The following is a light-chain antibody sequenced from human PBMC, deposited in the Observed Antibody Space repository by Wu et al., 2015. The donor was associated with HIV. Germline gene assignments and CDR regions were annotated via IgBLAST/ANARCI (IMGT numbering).Light chain of an antibody. V-gene: IGKV3-15*01. CDR2: DAS. J-gene: IGKJ1*01. CDR3: HQYNTWPPWT. CDR1: QSVSSY. Sequence: EIVLTQSPATLSLSPGERATLSCRASQSVSSYLAWYQQKPGQAPRLLIYDASTRATGIPARFSGSGSGTEFTLTISSLQSEDFAVYYCHQYNTWPPWTFGQGTKVEIK.